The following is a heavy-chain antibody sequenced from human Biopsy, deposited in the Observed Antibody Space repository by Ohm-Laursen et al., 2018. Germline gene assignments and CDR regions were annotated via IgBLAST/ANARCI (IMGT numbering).Heavy chain of an antibody. CDR3: ARDLYDFCGGCPFEP. Sequence: SLRLSCAASGFTFSDHHMAWVRQAPGKGLEWLSYISSSGATIKYADSVRGRFTISRDNAKNSLYLRMNSLRAEDTAVYYCARDLYDFCGGCPFEPWGQGTLVTVS. CDR2: ISSSGATI. J-gene: IGHJ5*02. D-gene: IGHD3-3*01. V-gene: IGHV3-11*01. CDR1: GFTFSDHH.